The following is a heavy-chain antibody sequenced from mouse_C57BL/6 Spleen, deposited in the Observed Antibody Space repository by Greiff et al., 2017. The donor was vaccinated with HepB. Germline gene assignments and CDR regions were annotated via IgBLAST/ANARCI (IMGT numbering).Heavy chain of an antibody. Sequence: EVQLVESGGDLVKPGGSLKLSCAASGFTFSSYGMSWVRQTPDKRLEWVATISSGGSYTYYPDSVKGRFTISRDNAKNTLYLQMSSLKSEDTAMYYCARQNWEHWGQGTTLTVSS. CDR3: ARQNWEH. J-gene: IGHJ2*01. CDR2: ISSGGSYT. D-gene: IGHD4-1*01. V-gene: IGHV5-6*01. CDR1: GFTFSSYG.